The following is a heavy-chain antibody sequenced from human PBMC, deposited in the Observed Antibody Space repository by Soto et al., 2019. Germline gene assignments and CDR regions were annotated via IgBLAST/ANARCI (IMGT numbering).Heavy chain of an antibody. D-gene: IGHD3-10*01. V-gene: IGHV3-21*01. CDR3: AREARGITMVRESGDYYYYYYMDV. J-gene: IGHJ6*03. CDR2: ISSSSSYI. CDR1: GFTFSSYS. Sequence: GGSLRLSCAASGFTFSSYSMNWVRQAPGKGLEWVSSISSSSSYIYYADSVKGRFTISRDNAKNSLYLQMNSLRAEDTAVYYCAREARGITMVRESGDYYYYYYMDVWGKGTTVTVSS.